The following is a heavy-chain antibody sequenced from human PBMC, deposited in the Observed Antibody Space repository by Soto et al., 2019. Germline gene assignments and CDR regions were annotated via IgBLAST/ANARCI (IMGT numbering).Heavy chain of an antibody. V-gene: IGHV1-18*04. J-gene: IGHJ6*02. CDR2: ISAKKGNT. CDR1: GYTFTSYG. D-gene: IGHD5-18*01. Sequence: QGQLVQSGAEVKKPGASVKVSCKASGYTFTSYGISWVRQAPGQGLEWMGWISAKKGNTKYAQKFQGRVTMTTDTSTSTAYMELRSLRSDDTAVYYCAREIRSPDFYFHCMDVWGQGTTVTVSS. CDR3: AREIRSPDFYFHCMDV.